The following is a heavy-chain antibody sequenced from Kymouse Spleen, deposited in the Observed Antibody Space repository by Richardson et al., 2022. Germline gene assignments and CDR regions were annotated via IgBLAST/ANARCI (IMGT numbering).Heavy chain of an antibody. CDR1: GFTFSSYD. J-gene: IGHJ6*02. CDR3: AREVLWFGESPLLLLLLRYGR. Sequence: EVQLVESGGGLVQPGGSLRLSCAASGFTFSSYDMHWVRQATGKGLEWVSAIGTAGDTYYPGSVKGRFTISRENAKNSLYLQMNSLRAGDTAVYYCAREVLWFGESPLLLLLLRYGRLGPRDHGHRLL. V-gene: IGHV3-13*01. CDR2: IGTAGDT. D-gene: IGHD3-10*01.